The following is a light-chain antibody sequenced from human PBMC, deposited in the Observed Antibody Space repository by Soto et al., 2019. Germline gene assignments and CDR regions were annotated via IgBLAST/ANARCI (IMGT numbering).Light chain of an antibody. CDR1: SSDVGGYNY. CDR3: SSYRTCGHFG. Sequence: QSVLTQHASVSGSPGQSIAISCTGTSSDVGGYNYVSWYQQLPGKAPKLLISEVSNRPSGVSHRFSGSKSGNTASLTISGLQAEDEDDYYCSSYRTCGHFGFGTGTKLTVL. V-gene: IGLV2-14*01. CDR2: EVS. J-gene: IGLJ1*01.